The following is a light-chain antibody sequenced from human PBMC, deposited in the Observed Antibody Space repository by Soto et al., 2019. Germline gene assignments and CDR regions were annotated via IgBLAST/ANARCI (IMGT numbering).Light chain of an antibody. CDR2: QAS. V-gene: IGKV1-5*03. CDR3: LQYQSYWT. CDR1: QSISRQ. Sequence: DIQMTQSPSTLSASVGDRVRITCRASQSISRQLAWYQQKPGKAPNLLIYQASNLETGGPSRFTGSGSGTEFTITISSLQPDDLATYYCLQYQSYWTFGQGTKVEVK. J-gene: IGKJ1*01.